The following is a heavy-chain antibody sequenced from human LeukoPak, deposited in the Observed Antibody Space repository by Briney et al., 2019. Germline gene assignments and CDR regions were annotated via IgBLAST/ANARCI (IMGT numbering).Heavy chain of an antibody. J-gene: IGHJ4*02. Sequence: PSETLSLTCTVSGVSISSYYWSWLRQPPGKGLEWVGYIYSSGRNNYNPSLNSRVTISVDTSKNQFSLKLSSVTAADTAVYYCARHLRAGSPLFDYWGQGTLVTVSS. D-gene: IGHD3-10*01. CDR2: IYSSGRN. V-gene: IGHV4-4*09. CDR3: ARHLRAGSPLFDY. CDR1: GVSISSYY.